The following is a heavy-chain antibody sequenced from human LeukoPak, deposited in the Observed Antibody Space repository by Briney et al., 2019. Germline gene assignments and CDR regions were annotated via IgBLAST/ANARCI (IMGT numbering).Heavy chain of an antibody. Sequence: GGSLRLSCAGPRSTFSSYWMGWVRQAPGKGLEWVANIKEDGSEKYYVDSVKGRFTISRDNAKNSLYLQMNSLRGEDTAVYYCARRPSFYYDSYGFYDFWGQGTLVTVSS. V-gene: IGHV3-7*01. D-gene: IGHD3-22*01. CDR2: IKEDGSEK. CDR1: RSTFSSYW. J-gene: IGHJ4*02. CDR3: ARRPSFYYDSYGFYDF.